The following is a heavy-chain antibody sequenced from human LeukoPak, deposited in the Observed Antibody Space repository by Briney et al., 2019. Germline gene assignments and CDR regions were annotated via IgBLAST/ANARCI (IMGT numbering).Heavy chain of an antibody. CDR1: GYTFTSYY. Sequence: ASVKVSCKASGYTFTSYYIHWVRQAPGQGLEWMGRINPSGAGTHYAQKSQGRVTVTRDTSTSTVYMALNSLRSDDTAVYCCARGEDGGYFDYWGQGTLVTVSS. V-gene: IGHV1-46*01. CDR3: ARGEDGGYFDY. CDR2: INPSGAGT. D-gene: IGHD2-15*01. J-gene: IGHJ4*02.